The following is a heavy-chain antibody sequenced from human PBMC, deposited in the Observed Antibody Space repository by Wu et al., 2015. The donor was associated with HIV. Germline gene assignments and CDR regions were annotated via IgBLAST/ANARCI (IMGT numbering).Heavy chain of an antibody. CDR1: EYTFTAYY. V-gene: IGHV1-2*02. CDR2: ITPQSGST. CDR3: ARSDFGSGTLASH. Sequence: QVYLAQSGAEVKKPGASVKVSCRASEYTFTAYYYTGFDRPGTRFEWMGYITPQSGSTLYSQKFRDRVSLTRDTAISTAFMDLSGLTSDDTAVYYCARSDFGSGTLASHWGQGTLVTVSS. D-gene: IGHD3-10*01. J-gene: IGHJ4*02.